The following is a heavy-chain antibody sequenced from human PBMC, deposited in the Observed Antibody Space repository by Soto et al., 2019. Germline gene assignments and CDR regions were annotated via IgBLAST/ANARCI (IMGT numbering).Heavy chain of an antibody. J-gene: IGHJ1*01. Sequence: SETLSLTCAGSGYSISSGNWWGWIRQPPGKGMEWIGYIYYSGSTYYNPSLKSRVTMSVDTSKNQFSLKLSSVTAVDTAVYYCAAGGIVGAAPAAYWGQGTPVIGSS. D-gene: IGHD1-26*01. CDR3: AAGGIVGAAPAAY. CDR1: GYSISSGNW. V-gene: IGHV4-28*01. CDR2: IYYSGST.